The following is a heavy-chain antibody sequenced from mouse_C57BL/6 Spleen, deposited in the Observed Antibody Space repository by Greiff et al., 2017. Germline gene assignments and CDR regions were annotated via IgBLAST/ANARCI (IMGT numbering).Heavy chain of an antibody. V-gene: IGHV1-59*01. Sequence: QVQLQQPGAELVRPGTSVKLSCKASGYTFTSYGMHWVKQRTGQGLEWIGVIDPSDSYTNYNQKFKGKATLTVDTSSSTAYMQLSSLTSEDSAVYYCSYYGYAFAYWGQGTLVTVSA. CDR1: GYTFTSYG. D-gene: IGHD2-9*01. J-gene: IGHJ3*01. CDR3: SYYGYAFAY. CDR2: IDPSDSYT.